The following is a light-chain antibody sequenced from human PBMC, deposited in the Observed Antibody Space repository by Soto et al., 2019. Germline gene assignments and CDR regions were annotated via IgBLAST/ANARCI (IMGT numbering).Light chain of an antibody. CDR3: QQRSNWPGFT. Sequence: EIVLTQSPATLSLSPGERATLSCRASQSVSNYLAWYQQKPGQAPRLLIHDASNRATGIPARFSGSGSGTVFTLTISSLETKAFAVYYCQQRSNWPGFTFGPGTKVDIK. CDR1: QSVSNY. V-gene: IGKV3-11*01. J-gene: IGKJ3*01. CDR2: DAS.